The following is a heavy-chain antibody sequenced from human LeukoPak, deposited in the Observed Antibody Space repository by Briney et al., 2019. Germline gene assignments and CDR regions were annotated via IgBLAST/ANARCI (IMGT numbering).Heavy chain of an antibody. D-gene: IGHD2-2*01. Sequence: GESLRISCKGSGYSFTGYWISWVRQMPGKGLEWMGRIDPSDSYTNYSPSFQGHVTISADKSICTAYLQWSSLKASDTAMYYCARAGLYYCSSTSCYFDYWGQGTLVTVSS. CDR2: IDPSDSYT. J-gene: IGHJ4*02. CDR1: GYSFTGYW. CDR3: ARAGLYYCSSTSCYFDY. V-gene: IGHV5-10-1*01.